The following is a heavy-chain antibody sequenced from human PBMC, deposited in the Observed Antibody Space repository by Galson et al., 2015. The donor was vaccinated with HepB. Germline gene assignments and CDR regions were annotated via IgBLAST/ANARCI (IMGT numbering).Heavy chain of an antibody. CDR3: ARDRGWLQFGGAFDI. J-gene: IGHJ3*02. CDR1: GFTFSSYG. V-gene: IGHV3-33*01. CDR2: IWYDGSNK. Sequence: SLRLSCAASGFTFSSYGMHWVRQAPGKGLEWVAVIWYDGSNKYYADSVKGRFTISRDNSKNTLYLQMNSLRAEDTAVYYCARDRGWLQFGGAFDIWGQGTMVTVSS. D-gene: IGHD5-24*01.